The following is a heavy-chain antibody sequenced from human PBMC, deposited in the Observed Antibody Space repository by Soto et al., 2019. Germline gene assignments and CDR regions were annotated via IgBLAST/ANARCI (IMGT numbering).Heavy chain of an antibody. CDR2: IRSKANSYAT. J-gene: IGHJ4*02. V-gene: IGHV3-73*01. Sequence: WWSLRLSCSASVFTFSGSAMHWFRQASGKGLEWVGRIRSKANSYATAYAASVKGRFTISRDDSKNTAYLQMNSLKTEDTAVYYCTRQDCGGDCPLGYWGQGTLVTVSS. D-gene: IGHD2-21*02. CDR3: TRQDCGGDCPLGY. CDR1: VFTFSGSA.